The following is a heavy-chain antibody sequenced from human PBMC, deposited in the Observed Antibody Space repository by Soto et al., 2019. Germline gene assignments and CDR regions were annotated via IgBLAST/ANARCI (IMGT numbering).Heavy chain of an antibody. Sequence: ASVKVSCKASGYTFTNYDIHWVRQATGQGLEWMGWMNPDSGNTGQSKRFQGRVTMTRDTSVSTAYMEMSSLRSEDTAVYYCARGRFRRTWFDPWGQGTLVTVSS. CDR1: GYTFTNYD. J-gene: IGHJ5*02. CDR3: ARGRFRRTWFDP. CDR2: MNPDSGNT. D-gene: IGHD3-16*01. V-gene: IGHV1-8*01.